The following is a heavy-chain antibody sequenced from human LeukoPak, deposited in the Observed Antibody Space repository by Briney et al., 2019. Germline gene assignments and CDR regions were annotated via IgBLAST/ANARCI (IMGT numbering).Heavy chain of an antibody. CDR2: IYYSGST. J-gene: IGHJ2*01. CDR3: ARRRVVWYFDL. V-gene: IGHV4-59*08. Sequence: PSETRSLTCTVSGGSISSYYGSWIRQPPGKGLEWIGYIYYSGSTNYNPSLKSRVTISVDTSKNQFSLKLSSVTAADTAVYYCARRRVVWYFDLWGRGTLVTVSS. CDR1: GGSISSYY. D-gene: IGHD2-15*01.